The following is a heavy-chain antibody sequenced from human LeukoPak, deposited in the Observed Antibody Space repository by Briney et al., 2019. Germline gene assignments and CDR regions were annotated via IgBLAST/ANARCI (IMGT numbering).Heavy chain of an antibody. V-gene: IGHV1-2*06. CDR3: ARGLPTYYDILTGYPPPWFDP. CDR2: IHPNNGDT. D-gene: IGHD3-9*01. Sequence: GASVKVSCKASGYTFTDYYIHWVRQAPGQGLEWMGLIHPNNGDTYFAQKFRGRVTMTRDTSISTTYMELNRLTSDDTAVYYCARGLPTYYDILTGYPPPWFDPWGQGTLVTVSS. J-gene: IGHJ5*02. CDR1: GYTFTDYY.